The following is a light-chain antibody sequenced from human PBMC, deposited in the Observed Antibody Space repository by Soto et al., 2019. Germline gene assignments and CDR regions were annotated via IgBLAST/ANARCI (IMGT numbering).Light chain of an antibody. Sequence: EIVLTQSPATLSLSPGERATLSCRASQSVSSYLAWYQQKPGQAPRLLIYDASNRATGIPARFSGSGSGTDFTLTISSLEPEDFAVYYCQQRSNWPWTFGQGDQVDI. J-gene: IGKJ1*01. V-gene: IGKV3-11*01. CDR1: QSVSSY. CDR2: DAS. CDR3: QQRSNWPWT.